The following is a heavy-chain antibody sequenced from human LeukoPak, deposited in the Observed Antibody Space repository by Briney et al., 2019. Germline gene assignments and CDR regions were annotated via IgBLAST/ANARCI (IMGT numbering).Heavy chain of an antibody. V-gene: IGHV3-21*01. CDR1: GFTFSSYS. D-gene: IGHD3-9*01. CDR2: ITRSSNYI. CDR3: ARGGELRYFDWLLF. J-gene: IGHJ4*02. Sequence: PGGSLRLSCAASGFTFSSYSMNWVRQAPGKGLEWVSFITRSSNYIYYADSVKGRFTISRDNAKNSLYLQMNSLRAEDTAVYYCARGGELRYFDWLLFGGQGTLVTVSS.